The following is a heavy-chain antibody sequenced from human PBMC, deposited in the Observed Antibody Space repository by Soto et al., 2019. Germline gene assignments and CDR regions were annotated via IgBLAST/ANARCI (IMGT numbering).Heavy chain of an antibody. CDR1: GGSISSGGYS. Sequence: QLQLQESGSGLVRPSQTLSLTCAVSGGSISSGGYSWNWIRQPPGKGLEWIGYLYHSGSTLYNPSLKSRVTLSVDKSKNQFSLKLTSVTAADTAVYYCARDQLEGNWFDPWGQGTLVTVSS. CDR3: ARDQLEGNWFDP. J-gene: IGHJ5*02. CDR2: LYHSGST. V-gene: IGHV4-30-2*01. D-gene: IGHD1-1*01.